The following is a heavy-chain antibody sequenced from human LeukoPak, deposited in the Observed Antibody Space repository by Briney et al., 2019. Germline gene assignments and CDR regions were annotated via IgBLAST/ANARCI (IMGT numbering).Heavy chain of an antibody. J-gene: IGHJ4*02. CDR3: SHYGSVLTDY. CDR1: GFTFSSYG. D-gene: IGHD3-10*01. Sequence: GGSLRLSCAASGFTFSSYGMHWVRQAPGKGLEWVAVISYDGSNKYYADSVKGRFTISRDNSKNTLYLQMNSLRPEDTAVYYCSHYGSVLTDYPGQGTLVTVSS. CDR2: ISYDGSNK. V-gene: IGHV3-30*03.